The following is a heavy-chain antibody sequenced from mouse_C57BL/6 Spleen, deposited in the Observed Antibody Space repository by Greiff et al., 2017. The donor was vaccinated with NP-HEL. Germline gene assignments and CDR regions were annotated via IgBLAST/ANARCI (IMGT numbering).Heavy chain of an antibody. CDR1: GFTFSDYY. CDR3: AREAGSSYGYAMDY. CDR2: INYDGSST. V-gene: IGHV5-16*01. Sequence: EVKLVESEGGLVQPGSSMKLSCTASGFTFSDYYMAWVRQVPEKGLEWVANINYDGSSTYYLDSLKSRFIISRANAKNILYLQMSSLKSEDTATYYCAREAGSSYGYAMDYWGQGTSVTVSS. D-gene: IGHD1-1*01. J-gene: IGHJ4*01.